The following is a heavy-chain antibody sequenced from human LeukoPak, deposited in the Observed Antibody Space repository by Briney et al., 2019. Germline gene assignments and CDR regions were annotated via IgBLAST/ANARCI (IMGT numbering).Heavy chain of an antibody. Sequence: PGGSLRLSCAASGFTFSSYAMSWVRQAPGKGLEWVSAISGSGGSTYYADSVKGRFTISRDNSKNTLYLQMNSLRAEDTAVHYCAKDHVGVVPAALFDYWGQGTLVTVSS. CDR2: ISGSGGST. D-gene: IGHD2-2*01. CDR3: AKDHVGVVPAALFDY. V-gene: IGHV3-23*01. CDR1: GFTFSSYA. J-gene: IGHJ4*02.